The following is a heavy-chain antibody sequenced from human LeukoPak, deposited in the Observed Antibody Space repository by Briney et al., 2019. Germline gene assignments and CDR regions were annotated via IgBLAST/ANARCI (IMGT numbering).Heavy chain of an antibody. V-gene: IGHV3-48*01. J-gene: IGHJ4*02. CDR3: ASCSSTNCY. CDR2: ITGSSSTI. Sequence: GGSLRFSCAASGFTFSSFSMNWVRQAPGKGLEWVSFITGSSSTIYYADSVKGRFTISRDNAKNSLYLQMNSLRAEDTAVYYCASCSSTNCYWGQGTLVTVSS. CDR1: GFTFSSFS. D-gene: IGHD2-2*01.